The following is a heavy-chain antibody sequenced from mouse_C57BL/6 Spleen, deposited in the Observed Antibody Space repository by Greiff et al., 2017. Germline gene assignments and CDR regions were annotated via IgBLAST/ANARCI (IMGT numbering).Heavy chain of an antibody. J-gene: IGHJ1*03. CDR3: ARSGYGSSYEYFDV. Sequence: VQLQQPGAELVRPGSSVKLSCKASGYTFTSYWMDWVKQRPGQGLEWIGNIYPSDSETHYNQKFKDKATLTVDKSSSTAYMQLSSLTSEDSAVYYCARSGYGSSYEYFDVWGTGTTVTVSS. V-gene: IGHV1-61*01. D-gene: IGHD1-1*01. CDR1: GYTFTSYW. CDR2: IYPSDSET.